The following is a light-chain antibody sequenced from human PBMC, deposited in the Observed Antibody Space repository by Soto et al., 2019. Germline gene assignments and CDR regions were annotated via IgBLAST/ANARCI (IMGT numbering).Light chain of an antibody. J-gene: IGKJ5*01. CDR3: QQRSNWPL. CDR1: QSVSSY. V-gene: IGKV3-11*01. Sequence: EIVLTQSPATLSLSPGERATLSCRASQSVSSYLAWYQQKPGQAPRLLIYDASNRATGIPARFSGSGSGTDFTITISILEPEDFAVYYCQQRSNWPLFGQGTRLEIK. CDR2: DAS.